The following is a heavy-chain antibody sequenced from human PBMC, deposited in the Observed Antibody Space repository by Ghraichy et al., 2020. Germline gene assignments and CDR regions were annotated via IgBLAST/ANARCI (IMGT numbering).Heavy chain of an antibody. CDR3: ARLVPAAIWYYYYYMDV. V-gene: IGHV3-7*04. D-gene: IGHD2-2*02. J-gene: IGHJ6*03. CDR2: IKQDGSEK. Sequence: MRWGREARGKGLEGVANIKQDGSEKYYVDSVKGGFTISRDNAKNSLYLQMNSLRAEDTAGYYCARLVPAAIWYYYYYMDVWGKGTTVTVSS.